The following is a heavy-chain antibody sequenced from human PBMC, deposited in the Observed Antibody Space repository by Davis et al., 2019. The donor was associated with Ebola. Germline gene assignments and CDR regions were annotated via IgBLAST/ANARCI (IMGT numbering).Heavy chain of an antibody. CDR3: ATQGRYFDWLSNYGMDV. CDR1: GGSISSSNW. D-gene: IGHD3-9*01. Sequence: SETLSLTCAVSGGSISSSNWWSWVRQPPGKGLEWIGSIYYSGSTYYNPSLKSRVTISVDTSKNQFSLKLSSVTAADTAVYYCATQGRYFDWLSNYGMDVWGQGTTVTVSS. CDR2: IYYSGST. J-gene: IGHJ6*02. V-gene: IGHV4-39*01.